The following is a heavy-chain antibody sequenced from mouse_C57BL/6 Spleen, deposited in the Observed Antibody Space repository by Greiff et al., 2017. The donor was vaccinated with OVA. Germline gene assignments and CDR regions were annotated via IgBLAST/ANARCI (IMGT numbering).Heavy chain of an antibody. J-gene: IGHJ4*01. CDR2: INPNNGGT. CDR3: ARPLLFYAMDY. CDR1: GYTFTDYY. Sequence: VQLQQSGPELVKPGASVKISCKASGYTFTDYYMNWVKQSHGKSLEWIGDINPNNGGTSYNQKFKGKATLTVDKSSSTAYMELRSLTSEDSAVYYCARPLLFYAMDYWGQGTSVTVSS. V-gene: IGHV1-26*01.